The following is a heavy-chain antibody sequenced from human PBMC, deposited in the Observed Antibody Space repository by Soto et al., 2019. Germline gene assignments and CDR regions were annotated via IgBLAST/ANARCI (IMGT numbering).Heavy chain of an antibody. D-gene: IGHD5-18*01. J-gene: IGHJ6*02. Sequence: PSETLSLTCTVSGGSISSGDYYWSWIRQPPGKGLEWIGYIYYSGTTYYNPSLKSRVTILVDTSKNQFSLKVSSVTAADTAVYYCARALIQLWPHYYYGMDVWGQGTTVTVSS. V-gene: IGHV4-30-4*01. CDR1: GGSISSGDYY. CDR3: ARALIQLWPHYYYGMDV. CDR2: IYYSGTT.